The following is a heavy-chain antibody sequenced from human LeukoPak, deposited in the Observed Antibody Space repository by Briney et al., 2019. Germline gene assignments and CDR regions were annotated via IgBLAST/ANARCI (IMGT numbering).Heavy chain of an antibody. D-gene: IGHD1-26*01. CDR2: IYPGDSDA. J-gene: IGHJ4*02. CDR3: ARHRFVTVGAIAPLDS. CDR1: GYRFSTYW. V-gene: IGHV5-51*01. Sequence: GESLKISCQGSGYRFSTYWIAWVRQLPGKGLEWMGTIYPGDSDARYSPSFQGQVTLSADKSTTTTYMQWSRLKASDTAIYYCARHRFVTVGAIAPLDSWGQGTLVTVSS.